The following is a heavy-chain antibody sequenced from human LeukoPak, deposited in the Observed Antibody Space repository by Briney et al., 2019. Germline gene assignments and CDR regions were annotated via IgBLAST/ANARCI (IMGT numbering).Heavy chain of an antibody. V-gene: IGHV1-46*01. CDR2: INPSVGST. Sequence: ASVKVSCKASGYTFTTYYIHWVRRAPGQGLEWMGIINPSVGSTSYAQKFQGGVTMTRDTSTSTVYMELSGLRSEDTALYYCASLPAATGSHAFEIWGQGTMGTVSS. CDR1: GYTFTTYY. J-gene: IGHJ3*02. D-gene: IGHD2-2*01. CDR3: ASLPAATGSHAFEI.